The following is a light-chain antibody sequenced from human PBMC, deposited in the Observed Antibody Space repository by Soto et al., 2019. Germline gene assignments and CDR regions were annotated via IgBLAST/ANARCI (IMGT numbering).Light chain of an antibody. J-gene: IGKJ3*01. CDR2: AAS. V-gene: IGKV1-39*01. CDR3: QQSYSSPFT. CDR1: QSISNY. Sequence: DIQMTQSPSSLSASVGDRVTITCRASQSISNYLNWYQQKPGKAPKLLIYAASTLQSGVPSRLSGGGSGTDFTLTISSLQPEDFAVYSCQQSYSSPFTFGPGTKVDLK.